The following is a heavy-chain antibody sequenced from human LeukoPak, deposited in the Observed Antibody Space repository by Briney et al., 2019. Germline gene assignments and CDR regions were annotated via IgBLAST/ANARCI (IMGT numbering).Heavy chain of an antibody. CDR1: GYSISSGYY. J-gene: IGHJ4*02. Sequence: PSETLSLTCTVSGYSISSGYYWGWIRQPPGKGLEWIGSIYHSGSTYYNPSLKSRVTISVDTSKNQFFLTLRSVAAADTAFYYCARIGYSYGPQYYFDYWGQGTLVTVSS. V-gene: IGHV4-38-2*02. D-gene: IGHD5-18*01. CDR2: IYHSGST. CDR3: ARIGYSYGPQYYFDY.